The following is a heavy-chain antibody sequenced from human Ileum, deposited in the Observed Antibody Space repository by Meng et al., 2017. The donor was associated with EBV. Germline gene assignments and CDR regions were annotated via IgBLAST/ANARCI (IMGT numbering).Heavy chain of an antibody. J-gene: IGHJ5*02. CDR2: VDDSGA. Sequence: QVQLQESGPGLVKPLQTLSLTCGVSGVSISSGIHHWSWIRQAPGKGLEWIGFVDDSGAKYNPSLNSRVTISIDTARNHFVLTLTSVTAADTAVYYCAFYFVGRGGTGSWGQGTLGTVSS. V-gene: IGHV4-61*03. CDR3: AFYFVGRGGTGS. CDR1: GVSISSGIHH. D-gene: IGHD2-8*02.